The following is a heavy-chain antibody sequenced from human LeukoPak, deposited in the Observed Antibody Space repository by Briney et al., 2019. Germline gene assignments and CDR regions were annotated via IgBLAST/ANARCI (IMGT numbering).Heavy chain of an antibody. J-gene: IGHJ6*02. D-gene: IGHD4-17*01. CDR2: ISGSGGST. Sequence: GGSLRLSCAASGFTFSSYAMSWVRQAPGKGLEWVSAISGSGGSTYYADSVKGRFTISRDNSKNTLYLQMNSLRAEDTAVYYCAKVRAVDYGDYEWRVPYYYYGMDVWGQGTTVTVSS. CDR3: AKVRAVDYGDYEWRVPYYYYGMDV. V-gene: IGHV3-23*01. CDR1: GFTFSSYA.